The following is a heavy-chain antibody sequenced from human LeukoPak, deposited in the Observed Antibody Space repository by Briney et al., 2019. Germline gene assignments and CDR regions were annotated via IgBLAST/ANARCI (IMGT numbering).Heavy chain of an antibody. V-gene: IGHV4-34*01. CDR2: INHSGST. CDR1: GGSFSGYY. J-gene: IGHJ5*02. D-gene: IGHD3-3*01. CDR3: ARDPGLFWNGYYTS. Sequence: PSETLSLTCAVYGGSFSGYYWSWIRQPPGKGLEWIGEINHSGSTNYNPSLKSRVTISVDTSKNQFSLKLSSVTAADTAVYYCARDPGLFWNGYYTSWGQGTLVTVSS.